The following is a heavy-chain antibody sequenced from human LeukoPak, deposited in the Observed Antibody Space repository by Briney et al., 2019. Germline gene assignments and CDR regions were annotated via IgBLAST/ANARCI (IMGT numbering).Heavy chain of an antibody. D-gene: IGHD5-24*01. Sequence: GASVKVSCNASGYTFTSYDINWVRQATGQGLEWMGWMNPNSGNTGYAQKFQGRVTMTRNTSISTAYMELSSLRSEDTAVYYCASCRDGSNVLFEFWGQGTLVTVSS. CDR1: GYTFTSYD. CDR2: MNPNSGNT. CDR3: ASCRDGSNVLFEF. V-gene: IGHV1-8*01. J-gene: IGHJ4*02.